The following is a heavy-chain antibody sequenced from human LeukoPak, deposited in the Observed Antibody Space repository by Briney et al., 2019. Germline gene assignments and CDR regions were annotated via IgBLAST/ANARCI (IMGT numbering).Heavy chain of an antibody. V-gene: IGHV3-7*05. CDR1: GFSFGSYW. D-gene: IGHD1-26*01. Sequence: GGSLRLSCAASGFSFGSYWMSWVRQAPGKGLEWVANIHQDGNEKYYVDSVTGRFAISRDNAKNSVYLQVSSLRVEDTAVYYCATDSGVFDYWGQGILVTVSS. CDR2: IHQDGNEK. J-gene: IGHJ4*02. CDR3: ATDSGVFDY.